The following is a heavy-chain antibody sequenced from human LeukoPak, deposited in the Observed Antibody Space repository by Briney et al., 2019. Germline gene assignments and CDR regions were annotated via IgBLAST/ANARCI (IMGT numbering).Heavy chain of an antibody. CDR2: IYSGGST. D-gene: IGHD5-12*01. CDR3: ARGPATYPNPERYYSGYPYYFDY. Sequence: GGSLRLSCAASGFTVSSNYMSWVRQAPGKGLEWVSVIYSGGSTYYADSVKGRFTISRDNSKNTLYLQMNSLRAEDTAVYYCARGPATYPNPERYYSGYPYYFDYWGQGTLVTVSS. J-gene: IGHJ4*02. V-gene: IGHV3-53*01. CDR1: GFTVSSNY.